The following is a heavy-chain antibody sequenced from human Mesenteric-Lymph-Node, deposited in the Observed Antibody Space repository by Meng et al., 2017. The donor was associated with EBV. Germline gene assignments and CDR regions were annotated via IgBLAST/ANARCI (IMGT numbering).Heavy chain of an antibody. CDR1: GDSVSSNSAA. Sequence: QVQLQPSGPGLGKPSQTLSPTGAISGDSVSSNSAAWTWSRQSPSRGLEWLGRTYYRSKWYNDYAVFVKSRITINPDTSKNQFSLQLNSVTPEDTAVYYCARGATSVFDLWGRGTLVTVSS. CDR2: TYYRSKWYN. J-gene: IGHJ2*01. CDR3: ARGATSVFDL. V-gene: IGHV6-1*01.